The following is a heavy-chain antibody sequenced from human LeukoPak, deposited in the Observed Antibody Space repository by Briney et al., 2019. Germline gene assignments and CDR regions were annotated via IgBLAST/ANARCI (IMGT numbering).Heavy chain of an antibody. D-gene: IGHD2-15*01. J-gene: IGHJ4*02. CDR1: GFTFSSYS. CDR3: ARDCGGSCYNFDY. V-gene: IGHV3-48*04. CDR2: ISSSSSTI. Sequence: GGSLRLSCAASGFTFSSYSMNWVRQAPGKGLEWVSYISSSSSTIYYADSVKGRFTISRDNAKNSLYLQMNSLRAEDTAVYYCARDCGGSCYNFDYWGQGTLVTVSS.